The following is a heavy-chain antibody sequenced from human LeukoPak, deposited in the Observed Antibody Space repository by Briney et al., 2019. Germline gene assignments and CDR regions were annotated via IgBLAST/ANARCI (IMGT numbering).Heavy chain of an antibody. Sequence: GGSLRLSCVTSGFSIDNYGMSWVRRAPGKGLEWISYFSSRKNIVNYADSVKGRFTISRDKAKTSLYLQMNSLRAEDTAVYYCVRDQQWESPHYFDFWGQGTPVTVSS. CDR3: VRDQQWESPHYFDF. CDR1: GFSIDNYG. CDR2: FSSRKNIV. V-gene: IGHV3-48*01. J-gene: IGHJ4*02. D-gene: IGHD1-26*01.